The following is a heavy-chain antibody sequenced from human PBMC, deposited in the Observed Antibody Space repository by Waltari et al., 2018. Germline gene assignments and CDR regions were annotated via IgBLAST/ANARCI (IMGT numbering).Heavy chain of an antibody. V-gene: IGHV3-23*01. CDR3: AKGSWGMDV. J-gene: IGHJ6*02. CDR1: GLPFSSYA. CDR2: ISGIDGST. Sequence: EVQLLESGGGLVQPGGSLRLACAASGLPFSSYAMRWVRQAPGQGLEWVSAISGIDGSTYYADSVKGRFTISRDNSKNTLFLQMNSLRAEDTAVYYCAKGSWGMDVWGQGTTVTVS. D-gene: IGHD3-16*01.